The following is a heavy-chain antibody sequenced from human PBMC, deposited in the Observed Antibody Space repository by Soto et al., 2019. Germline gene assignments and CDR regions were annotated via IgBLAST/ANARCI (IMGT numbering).Heavy chain of an antibody. CDR1: GFTFSDYY. V-gene: IGHV3-11*01. J-gene: IGHJ4*02. CDR2: ISSSGSTI. D-gene: IGHD3-9*01. Sequence: GGSLRLSCAASGFTFSDYYMSWIRQAPGKGLEWVSYISSSGSTIYYADSAKGRFTISRDNAKNSLYLQMNSLRAEDTAVYYCAREDNYDILTGYSTDPYYFDYWGQGTLVTVSS. CDR3: AREDNYDILTGYSTDPYYFDY.